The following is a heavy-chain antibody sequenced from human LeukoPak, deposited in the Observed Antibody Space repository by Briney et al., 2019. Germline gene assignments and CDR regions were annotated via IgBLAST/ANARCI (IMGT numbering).Heavy chain of an antibody. J-gene: IGHJ4*02. Sequence: GGSLRLSCAASGFTFSSYWMSWVRRAPGKGLEWVANIKQDGSEKYYVDSVKGRFTISRDNAKNSLYLQMNSLRAEDTAVYYCAREKCSGGSCTLDYWGQGTLVTVSS. CDR2: IKQDGSEK. CDR1: GFTFSSYW. V-gene: IGHV3-7*01. D-gene: IGHD2-15*01. CDR3: AREKCSGGSCTLDY.